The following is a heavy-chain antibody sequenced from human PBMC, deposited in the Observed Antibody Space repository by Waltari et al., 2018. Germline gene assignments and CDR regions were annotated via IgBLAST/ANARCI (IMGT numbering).Heavy chain of an antibody. V-gene: IGHV5-51*01. CDR2: ICPGDSDT. J-gene: IGHJ4*02. CDR1: GYSFTNYW. Sequence: EVLLVQSGAEVKKHGESLKISCKGSGYSFTNYWIGWVRQMPGKGLEWMGIICPGDSDTRYSPSFQGQVTISADKSISTAYLQWSSLKASDTAMYYCARHVSRSSPNYYFDYWGQGTLVTVSS. CDR3: ARHVSRSSPNYYFDY. D-gene: IGHD6-6*01.